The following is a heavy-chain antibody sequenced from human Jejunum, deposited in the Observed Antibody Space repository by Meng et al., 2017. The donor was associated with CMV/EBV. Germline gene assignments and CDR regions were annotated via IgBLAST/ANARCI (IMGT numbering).Heavy chain of an antibody. CDR1: GDSFSGYY. Sequence: CAVSGDSFSGYYWSWVRQPPGKGLEWIGEINHSGTTHYSPSLKSRVTLSVDTSKNQISLKMTSVTAADTAVYFCARGGSSSWSRWLDPWGQGSLVTVSS. J-gene: IGHJ5*02. V-gene: IGHV4-34*01. CDR3: ARGGSSSWSRWLDP. CDR2: INHSGTT. D-gene: IGHD6-13*01.